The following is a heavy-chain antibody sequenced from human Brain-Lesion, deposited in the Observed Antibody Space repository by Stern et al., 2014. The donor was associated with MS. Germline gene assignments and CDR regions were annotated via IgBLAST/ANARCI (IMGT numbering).Heavy chain of an antibody. V-gene: IGHV1-45*02. D-gene: IGHD4-17*01. CDR3: AEGGSYGFVY. Sequence: VQLVESGAEVKKTGSSVKVSCQASGNTFTNRSIHWVRQAPGQGLEWMGWITPFAGNTNYADNFQDRVTITMDRSMSTAYMDLSSLRSDDTAIYFCAEGGSYGFVYWGQGTLVTVSS. CDR1: GNTFTNRS. J-gene: IGHJ4*02. CDR2: ITPFAGNT.